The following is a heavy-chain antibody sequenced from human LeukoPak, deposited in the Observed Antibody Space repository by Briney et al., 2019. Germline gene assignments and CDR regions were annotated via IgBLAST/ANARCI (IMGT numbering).Heavy chain of an antibody. CDR3: VKGYRYFDY. CDR1: GFTFSSYA. CDR2: ISSTGGRT. V-gene: IGHV3-23*01. Sequence: PGGSLRLSCAASGFTFSSYAMSWVRQAPGKGLEWVSAISSTGGRTYYADSVKGRFTISRDNSRNTVYLQMNSLRAEDTAVYYCVKGYRYFDYWGQGTLVTVSS. D-gene: IGHD5-18*01. J-gene: IGHJ4*02.